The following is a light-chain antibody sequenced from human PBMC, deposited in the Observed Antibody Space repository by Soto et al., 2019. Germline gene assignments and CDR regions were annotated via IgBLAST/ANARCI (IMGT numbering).Light chain of an antibody. CDR3: QSYDGTLSGSYV. CDR1: TSNIGAGYD. J-gene: IGLJ1*01. V-gene: IGLV1-40*01. CDR2: GTT. Sequence: QSVLTQPPSASGNPGQRLTISCSGSTSNIGAGYDVHWYQQLPGTAPKLIIYGTTNRPSGVPDRFSGSKSGTSASLAITGLQAEDEADYYCQSYDGTLSGSYVFGIGTKVTVL.